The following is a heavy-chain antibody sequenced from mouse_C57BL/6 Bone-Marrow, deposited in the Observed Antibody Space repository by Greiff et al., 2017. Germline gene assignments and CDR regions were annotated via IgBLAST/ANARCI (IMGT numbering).Heavy chain of an antibody. V-gene: IGHV1-59*01. CDR2: IDPSDSYT. CDR3: ARGGIYWYFDV. J-gene: IGHJ1*03. CDR1: GYTFTSYW. Sequence: QVQLQQPGAELVRPGTSVKLSCKASGYTFTSYWMHWVKQRPGQGLEWIGVIDPSDSYTNYNQKFKGKATLTVDTSSSTAYMQLSSLTSEDSAVYYCARGGIYWYFDVWGTGTTVTVSS.